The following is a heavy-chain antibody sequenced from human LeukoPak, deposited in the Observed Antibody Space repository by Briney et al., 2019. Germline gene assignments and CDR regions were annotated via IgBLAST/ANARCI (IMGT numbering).Heavy chain of an antibody. CDR1: GFTFSSYW. D-gene: IGHD6-19*01. J-gene: IGHJ6*02. CDR3: ARVSSSGWYYYYYGIDV. V-gene: IGHV3-7*01. Sequence: GGSLRLSCAASGFTFSSYWMSWVRQAPGKGLEWVANIKQDGSEKYYVDSVKGRFTISRDNAKNSLYLQMNSLRAEDTAVYYCARVSSSGWYYYYYGIDVWGQGTTVTVSS. CDR2: IKQDGSEK.